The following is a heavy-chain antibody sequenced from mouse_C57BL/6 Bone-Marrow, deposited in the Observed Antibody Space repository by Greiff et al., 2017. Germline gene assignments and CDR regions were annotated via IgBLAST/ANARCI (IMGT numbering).Heavy chain of an antibody. D-gene: IGHD2-4*01. CDR1: GFTFSSYA. CDR2: ISDGGSYT. J-gene: IGHJ4*01. V-gene: IGHV5-4*01. Sequence: EVKLVESGGGLVKPGGSLKLSCAASGFTFSSYAMSWVRQTPEKRLEWVATISDGGSYTYYPANVKGRFPIFSDNAKNTLNLQMGQLKAEDTAMYYCAREGGLRQGGYYAMDYWGQGTSVTVSS. CDR3: AREGGLRQGGYYAMDY.